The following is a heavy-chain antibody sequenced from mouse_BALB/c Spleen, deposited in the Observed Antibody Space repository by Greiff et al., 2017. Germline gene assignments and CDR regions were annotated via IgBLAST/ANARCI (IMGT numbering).Heavy chain of an antibody. Sequence: QVQLKESGAELAKPGASVKMSCKASGYTFTSYWMHWVKQRPGQGLEWIGYINPSTGYTEYNQKFKDKATLTADKSSSTAYMQLSSLTSEDSAVYYCARGHGKGWYFDVWGAGTTVTVSS. D-gene: IGHD2-1*01. CDR1: GYTFTSYW. CDR2: INPSTGYT. V-gene: IGHV1-7*01. CDR3: ARGHGKGWYFDV. J-gene: IGHJ1*01.